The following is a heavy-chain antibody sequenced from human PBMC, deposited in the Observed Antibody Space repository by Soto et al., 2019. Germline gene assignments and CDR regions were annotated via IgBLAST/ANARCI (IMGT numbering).Heavy chain of an antibody. CDR3: ATVHNTSRSFDY. D-gene: IGHD1-20*01. Sequence: PGGSLRLSCAASGFTFNIYAMTWVRQAPGKGLEWVSTTGATGRTTYYADSVKGRFTVSRDNSKNTLDLQMSNLRAEGTAVYYCATVHNTSRSFDYWGQGTLVTVSS. J-gene: IGHJ4*02. CDR2: TGATGRTT. CDR1: GFTFNIYA. V-gene: IGHV3-23*01.